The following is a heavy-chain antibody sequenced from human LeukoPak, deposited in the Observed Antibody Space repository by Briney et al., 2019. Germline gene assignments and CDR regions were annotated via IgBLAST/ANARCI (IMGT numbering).Heavy chain of an antibody. CDR1: EVPVSTNH. J-gene: IGHJ4*02. CDR3: ARGRRCGLNDDWGGCFDS. D-gene: IGHD3-16*01. Sequence: GGSLRLSCAASEVPVSTNHVTWVRLALGKGLEWVSIIYKAGATFYPDSVKGRFSISRDNSKNIVYLQMNSLRAEDTAVYYCARGRRCGLNDDWGGCFDSWGQGTLVTVSS. CDR2: IYKAGAT. V-gene: IGHV3-53*01.